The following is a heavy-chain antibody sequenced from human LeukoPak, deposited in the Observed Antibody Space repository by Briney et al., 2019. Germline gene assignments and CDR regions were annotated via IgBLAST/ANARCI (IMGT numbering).Heavy chain of an antibody. D-gene: IGHD6-6*01. V-gene: IGHV4-34*01. J-gene: IGHJ4*02. CDR2: INHSGST. CDR1: GRSFSGYY. Sequence: SETLSLTCAVYGRSFSGYYWSWIRQPPGKGLEWIGEINHSGSTNYNPSLKSRVTISVDTSKNQFSLKLSSVTAADTAAYYCARVRAAARYFGYWGQGTLVTVSS. CDR3: ARVRAAARYFGY.